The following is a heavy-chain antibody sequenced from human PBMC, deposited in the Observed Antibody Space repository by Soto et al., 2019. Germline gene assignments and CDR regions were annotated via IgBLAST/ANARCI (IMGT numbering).Heavy chain of an antibody. J-gene: IGHJ5*02. CDR3: ARSRIAAAGTSWFDP. V-gene: IGHV4-59*01. CDR1: XGSISSYY. D-gene: IGHD6-13*01. CDR2: IYYSGST. Sequence: SETLSLTCTVSXGSISSYYWSWIRQPPGKGLEWIGYIYYSGSTNHNPSLKSRVTISVDTSKNQFSLKLSSVTAADTAVYYCARSRIAAAGTSWFDPWGQGTLVTVSS.